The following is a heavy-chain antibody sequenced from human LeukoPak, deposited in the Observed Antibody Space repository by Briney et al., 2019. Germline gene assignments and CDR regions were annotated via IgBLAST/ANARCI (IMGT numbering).Heavy chain of an antibody. CDR3: AKDDGRIAVAGDFDY. V-gene: IGHV3-23*01. CDR2: ISGSGGST. Sequence: PGGSLRLSCAASGFAFSSYAMSWVRQAPGKGLEWVSAISGSGGSTYYADSVKGRFTISRDNSKNTLYLQMNSLRAEDTAVYYCAKDDGRIAVAGDFDYWGQGTLVTVSS. CDR1: GFAFSSYA. J-gene: IGHJ4*02. D-gene: IGHD6-19*01.